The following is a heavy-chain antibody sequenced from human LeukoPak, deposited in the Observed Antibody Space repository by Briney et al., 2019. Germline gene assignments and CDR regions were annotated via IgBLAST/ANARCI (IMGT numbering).Heavy chain of an antibody. CDR1: GFTFSNVW. J-gene: IGHJ4*02. CDR3: ARRYSSSSKLGY. CDR2: IYHSGST. Sequence: PGGSLRLSCAASGFTFSNVWMSWVRQAPGKGLEWIGQIYHSGSTNYNPSLKSRVTISVDKSKNQFSLKLRSVTAADTAVYYCARRYSSSSKLGYWGQGTLVTASS. D-gene: IGHD6-13*01. V-gene: IGHV4-4*02.